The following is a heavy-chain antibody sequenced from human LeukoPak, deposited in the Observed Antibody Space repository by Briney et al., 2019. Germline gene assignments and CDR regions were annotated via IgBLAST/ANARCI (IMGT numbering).Heavy chain of an antibody. J-gene: IGHJ4*02. CDR3: ARVGVVVVAATPGYYFDY. D-gene: IGHD2-15*01. CDR1: GGSFSGYY. CDR2: INHSGST. V-gene: IGHV4-34*01. Sequence: PSETLSLTCAVYGGSFSGYYWSWIRQPPGKGLEWIGEINHSGSTNYNPSLKSRVTISVDTFKNQFSLKLSSVTAADTAVYYCARVGVVVVAATPGYYFDYWGQGTLVTVSS.